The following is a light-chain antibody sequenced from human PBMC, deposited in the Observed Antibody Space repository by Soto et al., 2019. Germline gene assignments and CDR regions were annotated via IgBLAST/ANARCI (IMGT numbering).Light chain of an antibody. CDR1: QSVSSY. Sequence: EIVLTQSPATLSLSPGERATLSCRASQSVSSYLAWYQQKPGQAPRLLIYDASNRATAIPARFSGSGSGTDFTLTISSLEPEDFAVYYCQQRSNWSFTFGPGTKVDIK. CDR2: DAS. J-gene: IGKJ3*01. V-gene: IGKV3-11*01. CDR3: QQRSNWSFT.